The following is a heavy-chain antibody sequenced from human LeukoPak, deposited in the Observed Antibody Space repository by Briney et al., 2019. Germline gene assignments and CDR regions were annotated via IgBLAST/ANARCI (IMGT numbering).Heavy chain of an antibody. D-gene: IGHD1-1*01. Sequence: SETLSLTCTVSGGSISSGSYYWSWIRQPAGKGLEWIGRIYTSGSTNYNPSLKSRVAISVDTSKNQFSLKLSSVTAADTAVYYCARDRGTGFAFDIWGQGTMVTVSS. CDR1: GGSISSGSYY. J-gene: IGHJ3*02. V-gene: IGHV4-61*02. CDR3: ARDRGTGFAFDI. CDR2: IYTSGST.